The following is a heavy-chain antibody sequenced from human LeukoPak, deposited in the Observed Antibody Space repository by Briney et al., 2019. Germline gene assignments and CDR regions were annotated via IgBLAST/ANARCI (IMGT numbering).Heavy chain of an antibody. CDR1: GYTFTGYY. V-gene: IGHV1-2*02. Sequence: ASVKVSCKASGYTFTGYYMHWVRQAPGQGLEWMGWINPNSGGTNYAQKFQGRVTMTRDTSISTAYMELSSLRSEDTAVYYCARGPALYCSSTSCYAGSAFDPWGQGTLVTVSS. CDR3: ARGPALYCSSTSCYAGSAFDP. D-gene: IGHD2-2*01. CDR2: INPNSGGT. J-gene: IGHJ5*02.